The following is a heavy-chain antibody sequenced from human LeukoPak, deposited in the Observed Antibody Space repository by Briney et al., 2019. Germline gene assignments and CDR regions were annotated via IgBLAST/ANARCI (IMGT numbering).Heavy chain of an antibody. D-gene: IGHD4-17*01. V-gene: IGHV3-43*02. Sequence: PGGSLRLSCAASGFTFDDYAMHWVRQAPGKGLEWVSLISGDGGSTYYADSVKGRFTISRDNSKNSLYLQMNSLRTGDTALYYCAKGGPDYGDYPGAYWGQGTLVTVSS. CDR1: GFTFDDYA. CDR2: ISGDGGST. CDR3: AKGGPDYGDYPGAY. J-gene: IGHJ4*02.